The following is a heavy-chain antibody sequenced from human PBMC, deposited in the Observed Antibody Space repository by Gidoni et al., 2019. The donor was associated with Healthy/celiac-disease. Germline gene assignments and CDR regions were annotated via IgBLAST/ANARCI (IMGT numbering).Heavy chain of an antibody. J-gene: IGHJ4*02. CDR1: GFTFKSYG. Sequence: QVQLVESGGGVVQPGRSLRLPCAASGFTFKSYGMHWVSQAPGQGLEWVAVISYDGSNKYYADSVKGRFTISRDNSKNTLYLQMNSLRAEDTAVYYCANSGAHCIWGQGTLVTVSS. CDR3: ANSGAHCI. V-gene: IGHV3-30*18. CDR2: ISYDGSNK. D-gene: IGHD2-8*02.